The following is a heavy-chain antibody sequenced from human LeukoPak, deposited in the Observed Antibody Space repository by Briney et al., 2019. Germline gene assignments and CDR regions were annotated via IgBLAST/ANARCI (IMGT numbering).Heavy chain of an antibody. CDR1: GVTSSTDT. CDR3: AKGRTAAWYEYFDL. Sequence: PLRRLSPSCALSGVTSSTDTINSGRQTPGERRWCGSGISGSGYSTYYADTVRGRFTISRDNSKNTLYLQMNSLRTGDTAVYYCAKGRTAAWYEYFDLWGRGSLVTVFS. V-gene: IGHV3-23*01. J-gene: IGHJ2*01. CDR2: ISGSGYST. D-gene: IGHD2-2*01.